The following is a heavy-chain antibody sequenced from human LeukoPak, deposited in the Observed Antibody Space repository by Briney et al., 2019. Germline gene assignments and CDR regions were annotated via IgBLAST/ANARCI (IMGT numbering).Heavy chain of an antibody. CDR1: GGSLSSGSYY. CDR2: IYYSGST. V-gene: IGHV4-61*01. D-gene: IGHD3-16*02. CDR3: ARTYDYVWGSYRYGGYFDY. J-gene: IGHJ4*02. Sequence: SETLSLTCIVSGGSLSSGSYYWSWIRHPPGKGLEWIGHIYYSGSTNYNPSLKSRVTISVDTSKNQFSLKLSSVTAADAAVYYCARTYDYVWGSYRYGGYFDYWGQGTLVTVSS.